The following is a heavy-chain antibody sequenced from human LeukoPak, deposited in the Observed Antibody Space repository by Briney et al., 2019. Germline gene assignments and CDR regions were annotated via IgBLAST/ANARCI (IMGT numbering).Heavy chain of an antibody. D-gene: IGHD2-2*01. CDR1: GYSFTSYW. V-gene: IGHV5-51*01. Sequence: GESLKISCKGSGYSFTSYWIGWVRQMPGKGLEWMGIIYPGDSDTRYSPSFQGQVTISADKSISTAYLQWSSLKASDTAMYYCARQGREYQLPYYYYYYMDVWGKGTTVTVSS. CDR3: ARQGREYQLPYYYYYYMDV. J-gene: IGHJ6*03. CDR2: IYPGDSDT.